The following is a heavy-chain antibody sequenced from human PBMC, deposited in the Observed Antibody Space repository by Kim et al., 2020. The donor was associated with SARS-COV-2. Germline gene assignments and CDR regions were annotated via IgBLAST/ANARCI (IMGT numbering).Heavy chain of an antibody. CDR3: ALGVSGSSWDDAFDI. D-gene: IGHD6-13*01. V-gene: IGHV1-18*01. Sequence: ASVKVSCKASGYTFTSYGISWVRQAPGQGLEWMGWISAYNGNTNYAQKLQGRVTMTTDTSTSTAYMELRSLRSDDTAVYYCALGVSGSSWDDAFDIWGQGTMVTVSS. J-gene: IGHJ3*02. CDR1: GYTFTSYG. CDR2: ISAYNGNT.